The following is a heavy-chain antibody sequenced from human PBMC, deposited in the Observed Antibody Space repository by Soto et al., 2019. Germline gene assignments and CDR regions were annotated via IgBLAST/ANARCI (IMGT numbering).Heavy chain of an antibody. Sequence: EVQLLESGGGLVQPGGSLRLSCAASGFTFSSYAMRWVRQAPVKGLEWVSAISGSGGSTYYADSVKGRLTISRDNSKNTLYLRMNSLRAEDTAVYYCARRGSGSYYDDGGEGTLVTVSS. V-gene: IGHV3-23*01. J-gene: IGHJ4*02. CDR1: GFTFSSYA. CDR3: ARRGSGSYYDD. CDR2: ISGSGGST. D-gene: IGHD1-26*01.